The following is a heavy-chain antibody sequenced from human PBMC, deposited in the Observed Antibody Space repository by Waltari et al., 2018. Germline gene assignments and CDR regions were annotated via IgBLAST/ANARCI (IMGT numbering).Heavy chain of an antibody. V-gene: IGHV3-7*01. D-gene: IGHD2-2*01. CDR1: GFTFSPYW. CDR3: AKSRGFEY. J-gene: IGHJ4*02. Sequence: ESGGGLVQPGGSLRLSCGASGFTFSPYWMSWVRQTPGKGLEWVANINYDGSQKYYVDSEKGRFSISRDNAKNSVYLQMNSLRVEDTAVYYCAKSRGFEYWGQGTPITVSS. CDR2: INYDGSQK.